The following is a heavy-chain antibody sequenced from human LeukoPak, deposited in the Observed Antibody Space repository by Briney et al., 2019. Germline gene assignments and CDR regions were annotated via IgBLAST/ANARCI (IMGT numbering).Heavy chain of an antibody. CDR3: VRDGGAGFDY. D-gene: IGHD1-14*01. CDR2: IWYDGSNK. CDR1: GFIFSSYG. Sequence: PGRSLRLSCAASGFIFSSYGMHWVRQAPGKGLEWVAVIWYDGSNKYYADSVKGRFTISRDDSKNTLHLQMDSLRAEDTAVYCCVRDGGAGFDYWGQGTLVTVSS. V-gene: IGHV3-33*01. J-gene: IGHJ4*02.